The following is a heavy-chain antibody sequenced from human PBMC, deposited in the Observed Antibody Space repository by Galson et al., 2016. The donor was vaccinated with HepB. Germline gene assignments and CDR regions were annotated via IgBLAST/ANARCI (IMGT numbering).Heavy chain of an antibody. D-gene: IGHD3-9*01. J-gene: IGHJ6*02. V-gene: IGHV1-18*01. CDR2: ISAYNGNT. Sequence: SFKASGYTFTNYGISWVRQAPGQGLEWMGWISAYNGNTNYAQKVQGRVTMTTDTSPSTAYMELRSLRSDDTAVYYCARDRSYEILTGYYGYYYGRDVSGQRTTVIFSS. CDR3: ARDRSYEILTGYYGYYYGRDV. CDR1: GYTFTNYG.